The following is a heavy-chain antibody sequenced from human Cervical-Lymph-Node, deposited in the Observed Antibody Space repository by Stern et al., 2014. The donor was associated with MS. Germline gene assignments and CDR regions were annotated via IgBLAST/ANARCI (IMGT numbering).Heavy chain of an antibody. J-gene: IGHJ4*02. V-gene: IGHV3-74*01. D-gene: IGHD6-6*01. Sequence: EVQLVESGGGLVQPGGSLRLSCAASGITLSSYWMHWVRQAPGKGLVWVSRFNGRGSSTRYVDSVKGRFTISRDNAKNTRYLQMNRLRAEDTAAYYCARSVGSSSDYFDYWGQGTLVTVSS. CDR2: FNGRGSST. CDR3: ARSVGSSSDYFDY. CDR1: GITLSSYW.